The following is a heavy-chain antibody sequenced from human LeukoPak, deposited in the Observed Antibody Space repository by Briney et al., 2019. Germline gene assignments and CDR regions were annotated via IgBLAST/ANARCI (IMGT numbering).Heavy chain of an antibody. D-gene: IGHD3-10*01. CDR1: GLTFSSYG. Sequence: GGSLRLSCAASGLTFSSYGMHWVRQAPGKGLEWVAVISYDGSNKYNADSVKGRFTISRDNSKNTLYLQMNSLRAEDTAVYYCAKEGPAYGSESYHKYNWFDPWGQGTLVTVSS. CDR2: ISYDGSNK. CDR3: AKEGPAYGSESYHKYNWFDP. V-gene: IGHV3-30*18. J-gene: IGHJ5*02.